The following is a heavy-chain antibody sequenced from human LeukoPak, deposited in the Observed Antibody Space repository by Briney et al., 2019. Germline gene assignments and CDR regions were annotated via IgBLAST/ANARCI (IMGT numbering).Heavy chain of an antibody. CDR2: ISYDGSNK. V-gene: IGHV3-30-3*02. CDR3: AKHYSNYVGWFDP. CDR1: GFTFSSYA. J-gene: IGHJ5*02. D-gene: IGHD4-11*01. Sequence: PGGSLRLSCAASGFTFSSYAMHWVRQAPGKGLEWVAVISYDGSNKYYADSVKGRFTISRDNSKNTLYLQMNSLRAEDTAVYYCAKHYSNYVGWFDPWGQGTLVTVSS.